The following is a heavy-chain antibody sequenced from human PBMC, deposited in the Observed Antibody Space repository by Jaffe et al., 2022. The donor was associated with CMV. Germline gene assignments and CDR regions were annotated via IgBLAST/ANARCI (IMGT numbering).Heavy chain of an antibody. CDR3: AKDRHIYCGGDCSFGWIDP. V-gene: IGHV3-23*04. D-gene: IGHD2-21*02. Sequence: EVQLVESGGGLVQPGGSLRLSCAASAFTFSGSTMSWVRQAPGKGLEWVSTISGSGGDTYYADSVKGRFTISRDNSESTVYLHMNSLRAEDTAVYYCAKDRHIYCGGDCSFGWIDPWGQGTLVVVSS. CDR2: ISGSGGDT. J-gene: IGHJ5*02. CDR1: AFTFSGST.